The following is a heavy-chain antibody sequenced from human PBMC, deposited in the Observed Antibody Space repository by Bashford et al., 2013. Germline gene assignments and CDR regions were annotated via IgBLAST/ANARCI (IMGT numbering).Heavy chain of an antibody. CDR2: ISWNSGDI. J-gene: IGHJ4*02. CDR1: GITFDDYA. Sequence: SLRLSCAASGITFDDYAMHWVRQAPGKGLEWVSGISWNSGDIAYADSVKGRFTISRDNAKNSLYLQMNSLRTEDTAFYYCAKAPLMYINTWYSYYFDHWGQGTLVTVSS. CDR3: AKAPLMYINTWYSYYFDH. V-gene: IGHV3-9*01. D-gene: IGHD6-13*01.